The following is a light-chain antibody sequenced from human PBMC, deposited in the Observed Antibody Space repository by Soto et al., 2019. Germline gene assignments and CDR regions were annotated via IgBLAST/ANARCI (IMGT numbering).Light chain of an antibody. CDR2: DVN. V-gene: IGLV2-14*01. J-gene: IGLJ1*01. Sequence: QSALTQTASMSGSPGQSITISCTGASSDVGGYNYVSWYQQHPGKAPKLMIYDVNYRPSGVSDRFSGSKSGNTASLTISGLQSEDEADYYCDSYTSGSSYVFGTGTKVTVL. CDR3: DSYTSGSSYV. CDR1: SSDVGGYNY.